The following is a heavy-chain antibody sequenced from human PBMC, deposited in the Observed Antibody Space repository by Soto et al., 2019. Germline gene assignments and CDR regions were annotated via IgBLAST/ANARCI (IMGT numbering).Heavy chain of an antibody. D-gene: IGHD3-22*01. J-gene: IGHJ4*02. CDR2: IYYSGST. V-gene: IGHV4-59*01. Sequence: SETLSLTCTVSCGSISSYYWSWIRQPPGKGLEWIGYIYYSGSTNHNPSLKSRVTISVDTSKNQFSLKLSSVTAADTAVYYCAREPLGRYYDSSGSFDYWGQGTLVTVS. CDR3: AREPLGRYYDSSGSFDY. CDR1: CGSISSYY.